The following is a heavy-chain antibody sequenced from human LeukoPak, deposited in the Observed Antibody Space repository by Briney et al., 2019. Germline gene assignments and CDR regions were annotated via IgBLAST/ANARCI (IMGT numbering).Heavy chain of an antibody. CDR2: IYHSGST. D-gene: IGHD3-22*01. CDR1: GYSISSGYY. Sequence: SETLSLTCTVSGYSISSGYYWGWIRQPPGKGLEWIGSIYHSGSTYYNPSLKSRVTISVDTSKNQFSMKLSSVTAADTAVYYCARDSRLYDSSGYVFDYWGQGTLVTVSP. J-gene: IGHJ4*02. V-gene: IGHV4-38-2*02. CDR3: ARDSRLYDSSGYVFDY.